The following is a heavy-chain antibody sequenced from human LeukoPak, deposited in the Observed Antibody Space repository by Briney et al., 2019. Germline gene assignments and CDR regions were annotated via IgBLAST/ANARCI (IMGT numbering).Heavy chain of an antibody. Sequence: GGSLRLSCAASGFTFNHYAMHWVRQAPGKGLEWVAVISYDGSNKYYADSVKGRFTISRDNSKNTLYLQMNSLRAEDTAVYYCARVSGWGQGTLVTVSS. J-gene: IGHJ4*02. CDR2: ISYDGSNK. CDR3: ARVSG. CDR1: GFTFNHYA. D-gene: IGHD3-10*01. V-gene: IGHV3-30*19.